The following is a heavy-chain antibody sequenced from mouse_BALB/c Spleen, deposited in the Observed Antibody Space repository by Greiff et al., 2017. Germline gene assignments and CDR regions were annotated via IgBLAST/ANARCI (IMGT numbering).Heavy chain of an antibody. V-gene: IGHV1S135*01. D-gene: IGHD2-14*01. J-gene: IGHJ2*01. CDR1: GYSFTSYY. CDR2: IDPFNGGT. Sequence: EVQLVESGPELMKPGASVKISCKASGYSFTSYYMHWVKQSHGKSLEWIGYIDPFNGGTSYNQKFKGKATLTVDKSSSTAYMHLSSLTSEDSAVYYCARGNYRYDNFDYWGQGTTLTVSS. CDR3: ARGNYRYDNFDY.